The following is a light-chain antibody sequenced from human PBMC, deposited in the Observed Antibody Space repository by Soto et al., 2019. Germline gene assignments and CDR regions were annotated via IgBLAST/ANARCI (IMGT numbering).Light chain of an antibody. Sequence: QSVLTQPPSASGTPGQRVTFSCSGSSSNIGSYTVNWYQQLPGTAPKLLIYNNNQRPSGVPDRFSGSKSGTSASLAIGGLQSEDEADYYCAVWDDSLKGRVFGGGTKLTVL. CDR1: SSNIGSYT. CDR2: NNN. CDR3: AVWDDSLKGRV. V-gene: IGLV1-44*01. J-gene: IGLJ3*02.